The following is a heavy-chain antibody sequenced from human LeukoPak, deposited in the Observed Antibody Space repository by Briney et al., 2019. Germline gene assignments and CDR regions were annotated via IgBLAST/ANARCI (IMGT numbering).Heavy chain of an antibody. CDR3: ARDLWTGRGAFDI. J-gene: IGHJ3*02. Sequence: SETLSLTCTVSGGSISSGGNYWSWIRQHPGKGLEWIGYMYYRGNNFCNPSLKSRVTLSVDTSKNQFSLKLNSVTAADTAVYYCARDLWTGRGAFDIWGQGTMVTVSS. CDR1: GGSISSGGNY. D-gene: IGHD2-21*01. CDR2: MYYRGNN. V-gene: IGHV4-31*03.